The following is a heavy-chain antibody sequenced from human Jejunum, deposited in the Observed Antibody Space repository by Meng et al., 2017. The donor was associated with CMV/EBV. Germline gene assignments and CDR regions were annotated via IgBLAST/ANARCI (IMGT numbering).Heavy chain of an antibody. D-gene: IGHD4-17*01. Sequence: SCAASGFTFNGYAMHWVRQAPGKGLEWVAVTLYDGSNKYYADSVKGRFTISRDNSENTLYLQMNSLRVEDTAMYYCARDLGDYGNYWGQGTLVTVSS. CDR2: TLYDGSNK. V-gene: IGHV3-30*04. J-gene: IGHJ4*02. CDR3: ARDLGDYGNY. CDR1: GFTFNGYA.